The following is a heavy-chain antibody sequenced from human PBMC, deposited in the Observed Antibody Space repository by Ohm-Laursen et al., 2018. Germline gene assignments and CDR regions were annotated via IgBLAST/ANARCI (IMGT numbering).Heavy chain of an antibody. CDR3: ARMYIYWYFDL. CDR2: ISYSGNT. Sequence: SQTLSLTCTVSGGSISTNTYYWGWIRQPPGKGLEWIVSISYSGNTYYNPSLKSRVTISVDTSKNQLSLKLSSVTAADTAVYYCARMYIYWYFDLWGRGTLVTVSS. V-gene: IGHV4-39*01. J-gene: IGHJ2*01. CDR1: GGSISTNTYY. D-gene: IGHD1-1*01.